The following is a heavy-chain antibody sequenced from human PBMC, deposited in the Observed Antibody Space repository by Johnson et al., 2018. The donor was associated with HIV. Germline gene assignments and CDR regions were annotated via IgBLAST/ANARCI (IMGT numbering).Heavy chain of an antibody. J-gene: IGHJ3*02. D-gene: IGHD2-15*01. V-gene: IGHV3-30*02. Sequence: VQLVESGGGVVQPGGSLRLSCAASRFTFSTYGMHWVRQAPGKGLEWVAFIRYDGSNQYYADSVKGRFTISRDNSKHTLYLQMNSLRAEDTAVYYCASRPGGDFCSGGSCRPNPYDGFDIWGQGTKVTVSS. CDR2: IRYDGSNQ. CDR3: ASRPGGDFCSGGSCRPNPYDGFDI. CDR1: RFTFSTYG.